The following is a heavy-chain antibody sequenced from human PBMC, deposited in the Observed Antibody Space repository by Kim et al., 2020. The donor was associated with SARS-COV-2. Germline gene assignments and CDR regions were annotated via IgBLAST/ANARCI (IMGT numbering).Heavy chain of an antibody. CDR1: GYTFTDYV. CDR2: IIPHTGGA. Sequence: ASVKVSCKASGYTFTDYVIHWVRQAPGQGLEWLGWIIPHTGGANYAQKFQGRVTMTRDTSISTAYMDLSSLKSDDTAVYYCARGLRVCTGGSCNPWGQG. V-gene: IGHV1-2*02. J-gene: IGHJ5*02. CDR3: ARGLRVCTGGSCNP. D-gene: IGHD2-15*01.